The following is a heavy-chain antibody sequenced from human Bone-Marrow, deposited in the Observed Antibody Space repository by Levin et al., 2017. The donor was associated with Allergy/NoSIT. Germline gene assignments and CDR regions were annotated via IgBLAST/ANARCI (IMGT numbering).Heavy chain of an antibody. V-gene: IGHV4-39*07. CDR3: AREALYDFVGGTFPVRDTPTPFES. J-gene: IGHJ4*02. CDR2: VFFLGST. D-gene: IGHD3/OR15-3a*01. CDR1: GGSIRTAKYY. Sequence: SQTLSLTCNVSGGSIRTAKYYWTWIRQSPGKGLEWLGSVFFLGSTQDNWSLKSRVTMSLDTSKNQFSMRLTSVTAADTGIYYCAREALYDFVGGTFPVRDTPTPFESWGQGILVAVSS.